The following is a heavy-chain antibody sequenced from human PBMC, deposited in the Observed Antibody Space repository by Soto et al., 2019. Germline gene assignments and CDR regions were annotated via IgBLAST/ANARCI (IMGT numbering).Heavy chain of an antibody. CDR3: ARFVQWELLRRKNYYGMDV. J-gene: IGHJ6*02. Sequence: SETLSLTCAVYGGSFSGYYWSWIRQPPGKGLEWIGEINHSGSTNYNPSLKSRVTISVDTSKNQFSLKLSSVTAADTAVYYCARFVQWELLRRKNYYGMDVWRQGTTVTVSS. CDR1: GGSFSGYY. V-gene: IGHV4-34*01. D-gene: IGHD1-26*01. CDR2: INHSGST.